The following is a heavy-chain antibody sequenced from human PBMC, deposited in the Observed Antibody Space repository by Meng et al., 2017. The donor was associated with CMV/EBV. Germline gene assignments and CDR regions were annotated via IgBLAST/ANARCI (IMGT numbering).Heavy chain of an antibody. CDR2: IHPNSGGT. D-gene: IGHD2-2*01. CDR3: AREGVVVVPAALTSGDAFDI. CDR1: GYTFTGYY. J-gene: IGHJ3*02. V-gene: IGHV1-2*02. Sequence: ASVTVSCKASGYTFTGYYMHWVRQAPGQGREGMGWIHPNSGGTNYAQKFQGSVTMTRDTSISTAYMELSRLRSDDTAVYYCAREGVVVVPAALTSGDAFDIWGQGTMVTVSS.